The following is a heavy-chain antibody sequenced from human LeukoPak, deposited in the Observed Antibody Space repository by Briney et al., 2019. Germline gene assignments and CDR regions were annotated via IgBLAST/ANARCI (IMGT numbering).Heavy chain of an antibody. CDR1: GFSLSSKY. Sequence: GGSLRLPCAASGFSLSSKYMSWVRQPAGRGLEWVSVIYSGGTTFYADSVKGRFTISRDNSKNTLYLQMNSLRPDDTAVYYCTKLKGWYGDGYFDSWGPGTLVTASS. V-gene: IGHV3-53*01. D-gene: IGHD6-19*01. J-gene: IGHJ4*02. CDR3: TKLKGWYGDGYFDS. CDR2: IYSGGTT.